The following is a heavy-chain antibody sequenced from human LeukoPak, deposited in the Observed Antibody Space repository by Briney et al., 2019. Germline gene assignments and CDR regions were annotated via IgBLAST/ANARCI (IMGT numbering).Heavy chain of an antibody. D-gene: IGHD3-10*02. V-gene: IGHV3-23*01. Sequence: PGGSLRLSCVASGLTFTYSAMTWVRQAPGKGLEWISVVGSTGGTTYYADSVKGRFTISRDNAKNTMILQMNNLRVEDTAVYYCAAVPGIIIAGYFASWGRGTLVAVSA. CDR3: AAVPGIIIAGYFAS. CDR2: VGSTGGTT. CDR1: GLTFTYSA. J-gene: IGHJ4*02.